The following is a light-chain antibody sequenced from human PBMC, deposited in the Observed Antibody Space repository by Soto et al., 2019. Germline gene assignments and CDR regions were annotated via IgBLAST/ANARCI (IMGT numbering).Light chain of an antibody. V-gene: IGKV3-15*01. CDR2: GVS. CDR1: QDLHID. CDR3: QQYATWPRT. J-gene: IGKJ2*01. Sequence: ETLMTQSPATLSVSPGETVTLSCRSSQDLHIDLAWYHQKPGQAPTLLIYGVSARAPGVPARFSGAGSGTEFTLTIRSLQSADFGVYYCQQYATWPRTFGQGIKVAIQ.